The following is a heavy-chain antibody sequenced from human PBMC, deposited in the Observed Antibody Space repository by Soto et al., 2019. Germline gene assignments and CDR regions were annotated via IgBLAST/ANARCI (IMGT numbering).Heavy chain of an antibody. J-gene: IGHJ3*01. CDR3: ARFFGNAFDV. CDR1: GGSISTVSYN. V-gene: IGHV4-39*02. Sequence: QVQLQESGPGLVKPSQTLSLTCSVSGGSISTVSYNWAWIRQSPGKGLEWIGTIYYDGTPSYNPSLKRQVTISVDTSRNHFSLKVKSVTAADTAMYYCARFFGNAFDVWGQGTMVKVSS. CDR2: IYYDGTP. D-gene: IGHD3-3*01.